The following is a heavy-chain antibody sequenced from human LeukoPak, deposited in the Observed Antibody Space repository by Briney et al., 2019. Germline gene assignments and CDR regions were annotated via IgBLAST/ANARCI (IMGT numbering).Heavy chain of an antibody. CDR1: GYTLSVLP. J-gene: IGHJ3*02. D-gene: IGHD2-2*02. CDR3: ATRTVPTAIHSAFHI. CDR2: YEPEDGET. Sequence: ASVKVSCKSSGYTLSVLPIHWVRQAPGKGLECMGGYEPEDGETFYTQEFQGRVTMTEDISTDTAYMELSSLRSDDTAMYYCATRTVPTAIHSAFHIWGQGTMVTVSS. V-gene: IGHV1-24*01.